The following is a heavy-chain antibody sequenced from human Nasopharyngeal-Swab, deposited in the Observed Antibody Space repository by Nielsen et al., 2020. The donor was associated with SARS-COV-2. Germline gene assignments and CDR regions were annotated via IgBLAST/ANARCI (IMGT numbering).Heavy chain of an antibody. CDR2: IYYSGST. CDR3: ARLETVDTAMVTGGYFDY. D-gene: IGHD5-18*01. V-gene: IGHV4-59*08. Sequence: SETLSLTCTVSGGSIRSYYWSWIRQSPGKGLEWIGYIYYSGSTNYNPSLKSRVTISVDTSKNQFSLKLSSVTAADTAAYYCARLETVDTAMVTGGYFDYWGQGTLVTVSS. J-gene: IGHJ4*02. CDR1: GGSIRSYY.